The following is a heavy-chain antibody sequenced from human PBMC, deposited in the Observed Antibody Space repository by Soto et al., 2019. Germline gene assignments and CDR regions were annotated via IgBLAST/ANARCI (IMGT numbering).Heavy chain of an antibody. J-gene: IGHJ6*02. CDR3: ARVLRYYDFWSGYQTRPYYYYGMDV. V-gene: IGHV4-59*01. CDR1: GGSISSYY. D-gene: IGHD3-3*01. Sequence: SETLSLTCTVSGGSISSYYWSWIRQPPGKGLEWIGYIYYSGSTNYNPSLKSRVTISVDTSKNQFSLKLSSVTAADTAVYYCARVLRYYDFWSGYQTRPYYYYGMDVWGQGTTVTVSS. CDR2: IYYSGST.